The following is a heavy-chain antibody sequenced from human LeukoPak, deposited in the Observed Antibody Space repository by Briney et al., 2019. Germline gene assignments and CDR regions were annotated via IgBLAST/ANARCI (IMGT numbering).Heavy chain of an antibody. CDR1: GGTFSSYA. CDR2: ISAYNGNT. V-gene: IGHV1-18*01. Sequence: ASVKVSCKASGGTFSSYAISWVRQAPGQGLEWMGWISAYNGNTNYAQKLQGRVTMTTDTSTSTAYMELRSLRSDDTAVHYCARNPERIAAAGTWVDPWGQGTLVTVSS. J-gene: IGHJ5*02. CDR3: ARNPERIAAAGTWVDP. D-gene: IGHD6-13*01.